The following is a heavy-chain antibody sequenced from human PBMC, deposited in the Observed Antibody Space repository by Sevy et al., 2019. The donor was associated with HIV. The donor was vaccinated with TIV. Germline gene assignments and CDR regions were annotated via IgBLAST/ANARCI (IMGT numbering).Heavy chain of an antibody. CDR1: GFTVSSNY. J-gene: IGHJ4*02. D-gene: IGHD3-9*01. Sequence: GGSLRLSCAASGFTVSSNYMSWVRQAPGKGLEWVSVIYSGGSTYYADSVKGRFTISRDNSKNTLYLQMNSLRAEDTAVYYWARAVNYDILTGYYTSYYFDYWGQGTLVTVSS. CDR2: IYSGGST. CDR3: ARAVNYDILTGYYTSYYFDY. V-gene: IGHV3-53*01.